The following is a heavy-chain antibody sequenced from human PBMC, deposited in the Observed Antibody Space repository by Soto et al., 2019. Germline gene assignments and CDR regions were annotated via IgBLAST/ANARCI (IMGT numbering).Heavy chain of an antibody. CDR3: AGLRPPLDWYFDL. J-gene: IGHJ2*01. Sequence: EVQLLESGGGLVQPGGSLRLSCAASGFTFSSYAMSWVRQAPGKGLEWVSAISGSGGSTCYADSVKGRFTISRDNSKNTLYRQMNSLRAEDTAVYYCAGLRPPLDWYFDLWGRGTLVTVSS. CDR2: ISGSGGST. CDR1: GFTFSSYA. D-gene: IGHD4-17*01. V-gene: IGHV3-23*01.